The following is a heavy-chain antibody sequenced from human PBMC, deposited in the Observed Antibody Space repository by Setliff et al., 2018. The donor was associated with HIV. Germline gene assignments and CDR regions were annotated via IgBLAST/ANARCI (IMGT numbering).Heavy chain of an antibody. Sequence: SVKVSCKASGGTFSSFAISWVRQAPGQGLEWMGGIIPILGIANYAQKFQDRVTITTDESKTTVFMELTGLRSDDTAIYYCAKPFGSDGSRQLDSWGQGTLVTVSS. J-gene: IGHJ4*02. D-gene: IGHD2-15*01. CDR1: GGTFSSFA. CDR2: IIPILGIA. V-gene: IGHV1-69*10. CDR3: AKPFGSDGSRQLDS.